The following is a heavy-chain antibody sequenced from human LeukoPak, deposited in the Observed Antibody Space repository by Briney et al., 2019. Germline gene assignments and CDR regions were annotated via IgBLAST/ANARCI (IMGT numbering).Heavy chain of an antibody. CDR3: AKDLADYYDSSGYYPDY. V-gene: IGHV3-30*18. CDR2: ISYDGSKE. Sequence: GMSLRLSCAASGFTFRSYGMHWVRQAPGKGLEWVAVISYDGSKEYYADSVKGRFAISRDNSKSTLYLQMNSLRAEDTAVYYCAKDLADYYDSSGYYPDYWGQGTLVTVSS. J-gene: IGHJ4*02. CDR1: GFTFRSYG. D-gene: IGHD3-22*01.